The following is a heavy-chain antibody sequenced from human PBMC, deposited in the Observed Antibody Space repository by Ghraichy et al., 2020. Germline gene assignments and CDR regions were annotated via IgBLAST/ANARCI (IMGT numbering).Heavy chain of an antibody. D-gene: IGHD5-18*01. CDR1: GFTFSSYA. CDR2: ISSNGGST. CDR3: VNSGYTAMGYYYYMDV. J-gene: IGHJ6*03. Sequence: GESLNISCSASGFTFSSYAMHWVRQAPGKGLEYVSAISSNGGSTYYADSVKGRFTISRDNSKNTLYLQMSSLRAEDTAVYYCVNSGYTAMGYYYYMDVWGKGTTVTVSS. V-gene: IGHV3-64D*06.